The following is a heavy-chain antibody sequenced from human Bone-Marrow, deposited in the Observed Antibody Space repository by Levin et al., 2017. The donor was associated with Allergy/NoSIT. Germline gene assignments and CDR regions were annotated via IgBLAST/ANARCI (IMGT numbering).Heavy chain of an antibody. CDR1: GLTFRLYE. Sequence: PAGGSLRLSCAASGLTFRLYEMKWVRQAPGKGLEWVSDISESGSSIHYADSVRGRFTISRDNAKNSLSLHMNTVRAEDTAVYYCATGHGERLDYWGQGALVTVSS. D-gene: IGHD1-1*01. CDR2: ISESGSSI. J-gene: IGHJ4*02. V-gene: IGHV3-48*03. CDR3: ATGHGERLDY.